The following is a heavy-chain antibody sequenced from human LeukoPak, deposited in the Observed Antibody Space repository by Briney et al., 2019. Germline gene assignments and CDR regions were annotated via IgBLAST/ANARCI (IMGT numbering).Heavy chain of an antibody. Sequence: PSETLSLTCTVSGGSISSSSYYWGWIRQPPGKGLEWIGSIYYSGSTYYNPSLKSRVTISVDTSKNQFSLKLSSVTAADMAVYYCAMSTPNNWFDPWGQGTLVTVSS. CDR2: IYYSGST. J-gene: IGHJ5*02. CDR1: GGSISSSSYY. V-gene: IGHV4-39*01. CDR3: AMSTPNNWFDP.